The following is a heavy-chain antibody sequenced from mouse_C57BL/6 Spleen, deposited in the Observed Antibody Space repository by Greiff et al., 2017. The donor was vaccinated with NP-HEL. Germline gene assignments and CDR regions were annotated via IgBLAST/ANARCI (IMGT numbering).Heavy chain of an antibody. CDR1: GFTFSDYG. V-gene: IGHV5-17*01. D-gene: IGHD1-1*01. Sequence: EVKLVESGGGLVKPGGSLKLSCAASGFTFSDYGMHWVRQAPEKGLEWVAYISSGSSTIYYADKVKGRFTISRDHAKNTLFLQMTSLRSEDTAMYYCARTVVAPYWYFDVWGTGTTVTVSS. CDR2: ISSGSSTI. J-gene: IGHJ1*03. CDR3: ARTVVAPYWYFDV.